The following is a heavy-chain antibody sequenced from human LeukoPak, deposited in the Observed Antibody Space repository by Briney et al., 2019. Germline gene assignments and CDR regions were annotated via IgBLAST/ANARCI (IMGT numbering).Heavy chain of an antibody. V-gene: IGHV4-4*07. CDR3: ARKALSGNWFDP. J-gene: IGHJ5*02. Sequence: PSETLSLTCTVSGDSISTYYWSWIRQPAGKGLEWIGRIFTSGSTNYNPSLKSRVTMSLDTSKNQFSLKLSSVTAADTAVYYCARKALSGNWFDPWGQRALVTVSS. CDR1: GDSISTYY. CDR2: IFTSGST.